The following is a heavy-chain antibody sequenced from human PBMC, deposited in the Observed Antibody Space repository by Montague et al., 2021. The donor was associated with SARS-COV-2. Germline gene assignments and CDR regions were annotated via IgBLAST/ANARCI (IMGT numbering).Heavy chain of an antibody. Sequence: SETLSLTCTVSGDSISYRSYYWGWIRQPPGKGLEWIGTVSYSGSTYYNASLKSRVTISVDTSKNQFSLKLTSVTAADTAVYYCARLAVPTVVLPAAPRGSGRYVDSWGQGTLLTVSS. V-gene: IGHV4-39*01. CDR2: VSYSGST. CDR1: GDSISYRSYY. J-gene: IGHJ4*02. CDR3: ARLAVPTVVLPAAPRGSGRYVDS. D-gene: IGHD3-10*01.